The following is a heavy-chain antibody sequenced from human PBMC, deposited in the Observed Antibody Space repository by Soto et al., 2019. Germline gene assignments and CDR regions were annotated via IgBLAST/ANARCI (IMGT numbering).Heavy chain of an antibody. V-gene: IGHV1-46*01. CDR3: ARHDYGNGFDP. D-gene: IGHD4-17*01. Sequence: QVQLVQSGAEVKKPESSVKVSCKASGYTFTSYYIHWERQAPGQGLEWMGIINPSGGSTSYAQKFQGRVTMTRDTSTSTVYMELSSLRSEDTAVYYCARHDYGNGFDPWGQGTLVTVSS. CDR1: GYTFTSYY. CDR2: INPSGGST. J-gene: IGHJ5*02.